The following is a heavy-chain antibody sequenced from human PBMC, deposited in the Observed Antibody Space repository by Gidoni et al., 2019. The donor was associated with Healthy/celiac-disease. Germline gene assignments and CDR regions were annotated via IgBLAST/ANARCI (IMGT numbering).Heavy chain of an antibody. V-gene: IGHV3-23*01. CDR2: ISGSGGST. D-gene: IGHD4-17*01. Sequence: APGKGLEWVSAISGSGGSTYYADSVKGRFTISRDNSKNTLYLQMNSLRAEDTAVYYCAKKGGDYGDYGRFGYWGQGTLVTVSS. CDR3: AKKGGDYGDYGRFGY. J-gene: IGHJ4*02.